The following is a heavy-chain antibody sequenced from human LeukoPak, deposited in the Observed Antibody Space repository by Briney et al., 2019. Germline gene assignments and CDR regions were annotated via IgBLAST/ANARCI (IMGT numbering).Heavy chain of an antibody. J-gene: IGHJ4*02. D-gene: IGHD6-6*01. V-gene: IGHV4-59*01. CDR3: ARSQYSSSPYYVD. CDR1: GGSISRYY. CDR2: IYYSGT. Sequence: SETLSLTCTVSGGSISRYYWSWNRQPPGKGLEWIGYIYYSGTKYNPSLKSRVTISQDTSRNQFSLRLSSVSAADSATYYCARSQYSSSPYYVDWGQGTLVTVSS.